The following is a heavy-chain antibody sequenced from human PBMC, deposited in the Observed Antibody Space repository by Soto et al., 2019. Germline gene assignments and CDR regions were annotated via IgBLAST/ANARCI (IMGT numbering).Heavy chain of an antibody. J-gene: IGHJ4*02. CDR1: GYSFATYC. D-gene: IGHD3-22*01. V-gene: IGHV5-10-1*01. CDR2: IDPSDSYT. CDR3: ARVETYYYDSSGYYYDY. Sequence: VESLTICCQDPGYSFATYCISWVRQLPAKGLEWMGRIDPSDSYTNYSPSFQGHVTISADKSISTAYLHWSSLKASDTAIYYCARVETYYYDSSGYYYDYWGQGTKVTVSS.